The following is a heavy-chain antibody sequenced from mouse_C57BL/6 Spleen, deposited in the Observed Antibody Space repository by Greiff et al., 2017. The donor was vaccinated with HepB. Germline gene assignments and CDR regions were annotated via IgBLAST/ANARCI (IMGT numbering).Heavy chain of an antibody. CDR3: ARDPGYSNYPYYFDY. CDR2: ISYDGSN. J-gene: IGHJ2*01. Sequence: EVKLEESGPGLVKPSQSLSLTCSVTGYSITSGYYWNWIRQFPGNKLEWMGYISYDGSNNYNPALKNRISITRDTSKNQFFLKLNSVTTEDTATYYCARDPGYSNYPYYFDYWGQGTTLTVSS. V-gene: IGHV3-6*01. D-gene: IGHD2-5*01. CDR1: GYSITSGYY.